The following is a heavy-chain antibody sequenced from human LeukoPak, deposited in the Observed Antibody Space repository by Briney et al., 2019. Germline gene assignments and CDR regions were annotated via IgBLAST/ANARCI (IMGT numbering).Heavy chain of an antibody. J-gene: IGHJ5*02. Sequence: PSETLSLTCAVYGGSFSGYYWSWIRQPPGKGLEWLGEINHSGSTNYNPSLKSRVTISIDTSENQFSLKLNSVTAADTAVYYCARNPKWSVRYNWFDPWGQGTLVTVSS. D-gene: IGHD1-26*01. CDR1: GGSFSGYY. V-gene: IGHV4-34*01. CDR2: INHSGST. CDR3: ARNPKWSVRYNWFDP.